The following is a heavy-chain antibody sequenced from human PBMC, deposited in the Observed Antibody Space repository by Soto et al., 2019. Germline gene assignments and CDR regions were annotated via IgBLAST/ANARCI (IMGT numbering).Heavy chain of an antibody. V-gene: IGHV3-30*18. CDR2: ISYDGSNK. J-gene: IGHJ4*02. CDR3: AKDAPRYSGSDFSQ. CDR1: GFSLSTYG. Sequence: QVQLVESGGGVVQPGRSLRLSCEASGFSLSTYGMHWVRQAPGKGLEWVAVISYDGSNKYHADSVKGRFTISRDNSRNTLYLQMNSLRLDDTAVYYCAKDAPRYSGSDFSQWGQGTLGTVSS. D-gene: IGHD5-12*01.